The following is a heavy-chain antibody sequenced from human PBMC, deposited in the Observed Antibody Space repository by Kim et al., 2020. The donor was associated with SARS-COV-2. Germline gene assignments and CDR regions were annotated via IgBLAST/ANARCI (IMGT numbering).Heavy chain of an antibody. CDR1: GFTFSSYG. D-gene: IGHD3-10*01. J-gene: IGHJ6*02. CDR3: AKESGSGSYYACTYYYFGMDA. CDR2: ITYDGSNK. Sequence: GGSLRLSCAASGFTFSSYGMPWVRQAPGKGLEWVAVITYDGSNKYYADSVKGRFTLSRDNSKNTLYLQMNSLRAEDTAVYYCAKESGSGSYYACTYYYFGMDAWGQGATVTASS. V-gene: IGHV3-30*18.